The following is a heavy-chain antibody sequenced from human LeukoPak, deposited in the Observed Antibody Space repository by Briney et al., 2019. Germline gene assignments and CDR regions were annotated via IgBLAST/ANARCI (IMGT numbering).Heavy chain of an antibody. J-gene: IGHJ6*03. V-gene: IGHV3-21*01. Sequence: GGSLRLSCAVSGFSLTAFGMNWVRQAPGKGLEWVSSISSGSSSIYYADSVKGRFTISRDNTKNSLYLQMNSLRAEDTAVYYCARVTNYYYYMDVWGKGSSVTVSS. CDR3: ARVTNYYYYMDV. CDR2: ISSGSSSI. D-gene: IGHD4-11*01. CDR1: GFSLTAFG.